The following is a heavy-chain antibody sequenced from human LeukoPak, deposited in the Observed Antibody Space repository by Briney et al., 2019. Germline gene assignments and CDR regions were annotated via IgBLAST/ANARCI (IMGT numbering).Heavy chain of an antibody. D-gene: IGHD6-19*01. CDR1: GFTFSSYA. Sequence: GGSLRLSCAASGFTFSSYAMSWVRQAPGKGLEWVSAISGSGGSTYYADSVKGRFTISRDNSKNTLYLQMNSLRAEDTALYYCAKDGYSSGWYEGGNWFDPWGQGTLVTVSS. V-gene: IGHV3-23*01. CDR3: AKDGYSSGWYEGGNWFDP. CDR2: ISGSGGST. J-gene: IGHJ5*02.